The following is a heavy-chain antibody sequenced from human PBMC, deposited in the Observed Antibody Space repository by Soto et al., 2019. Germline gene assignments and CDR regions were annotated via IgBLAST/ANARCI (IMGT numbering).Heavy chain of an antibody. CDR1: GFTFSSYA. Sequence: GGSLRLSCAASGFTFSSYAMHWVRQAPGKGLEWVAVISYDGSNKYYADSVKGRFTISRDNSKNTLYLQMNSLRAEDTAVYYCAKDRAEYSGYDQPFDYWGQGTLVTVSS. V-gene: IGHV3-30-3*01. CDR3: AKDRAEYSGYDQPFDY. CDR2: ISYDGSNK. J-gene: IGHJ4*02. D-gene: IGHD5-12*01.